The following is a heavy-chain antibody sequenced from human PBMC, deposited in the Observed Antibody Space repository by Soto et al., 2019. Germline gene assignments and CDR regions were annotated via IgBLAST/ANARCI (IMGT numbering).Heavy chain of an antibody. J-gene: IGHJ5*02. V-gene: IGHV4-59*08. CDR1: GGSISSYY. Sequence: SETLSLTCTVSGGSISSYYWSWIRQPPGKGLEWIGYIYYSGSTNYNPSLKSRVTISVDTSKNQFSLKLSSVTAADTAVYYCARLVWSYGTWFDPWGQGTLVTVYS. CDR2: IYYSGST. CDR3: ARLVWSYGTWFDP. D-gene: IGHD5-18*01.